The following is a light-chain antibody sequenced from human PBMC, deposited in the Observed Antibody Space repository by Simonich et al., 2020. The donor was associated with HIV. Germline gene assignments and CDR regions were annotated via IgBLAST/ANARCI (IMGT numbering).Light chain of an antibody. V-gene: IGLV2-23*01. Sequence: QSALTQPASVSGSPGQSITISCTGTSSDVGSYNLVSWYQQHPGKAPKLMFYEGSKRPSWVSNRFSGSKSGNTASLTISGLQAEDEADYYCCSYAGSSTLVFGGGTKLTVL. J-gene: IGLJ2*01. CDR1: SSDVGSYNL. CDR2: EGS. CDR3: CSYAGSSTLV.